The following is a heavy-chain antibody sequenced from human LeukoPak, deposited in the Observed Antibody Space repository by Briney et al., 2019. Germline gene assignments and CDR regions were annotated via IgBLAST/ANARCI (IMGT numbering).Heavy chain of an antibody. CDR3: ARAGGPAVTTYYFDY. V-gene: IGHV1-8*03. Sequence: ASEKVSCKASRYTFTSYDINWVRQATGQGLEWMGWMNPNSGNTGYAQKFQGRVTITRNTSISTAYMELSSLRSEDTAVYYCARAGGPAVTTYYFDYWGQGTLVTVSS. CDR2: MNPNSGNT. D-gene: IGHD4-17*01. J-gene: IGHJ4*02. CDR1: RYTFTSYD.